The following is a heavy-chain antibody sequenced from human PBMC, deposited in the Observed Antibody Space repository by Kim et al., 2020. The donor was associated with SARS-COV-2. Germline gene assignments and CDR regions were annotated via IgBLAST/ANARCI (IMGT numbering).Heavy chain of an antibody. Sequence: GRFTRSRDNSKNKLYLQMHSLRAEDTAVYYCAKGDLRITMIVVVPRAFDIWGQGTMVTVSS. D-gene: IGHD3-22*01. J-gene: IGHJ3*02. V-gene: IGHV3-23*01. CDR3: AKGDLRITMIVVVPRAFDI.